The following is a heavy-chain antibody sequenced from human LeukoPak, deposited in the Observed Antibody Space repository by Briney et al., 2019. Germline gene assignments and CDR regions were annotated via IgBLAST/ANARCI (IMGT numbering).Heavy chain of an antibody. J-gene: IGHJ3*02. CDR1: GGTFSSYA. Sequence: ASVKVSCEASGGTFSSYAISWVRQAPGQGLEWMGGIILIFGTANYAQKFQGRVTITTDESTSTAYMELSSLRSEDTAVYYCARDRALHDIAARGPMLDDIWGQGTMVTVSS. V-gene: IGHV1-69*05. D-gene: IGHD6-6*01. CDR2: IILIFGTA. CDR3: ARDRALHDIAARGPMLDDI.